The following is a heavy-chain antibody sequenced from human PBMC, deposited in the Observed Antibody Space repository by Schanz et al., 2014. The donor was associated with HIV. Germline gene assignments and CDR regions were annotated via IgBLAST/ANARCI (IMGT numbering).Heavy chain of an antibody. V-gene: IGHV3-33*08. CDR2: IWSDGNNK. Sequence: QVQLVESGGGVVQPGRSLRLSCVASGFTFSTYAMHWVRQAPGKGLEWVAVIWSDGNNKYYGDSVKGRFTISRDNSKNTLYLQMNSLGVEDTAVYYCAREREESIAYYYYGMDVWGQGTAVTVSS. CDR3: AREREESIAYYYYGMDV. D-gene: IGHD1-26*01. J-gene: IGHJ6*02. CDR1: GFTFSTYA.